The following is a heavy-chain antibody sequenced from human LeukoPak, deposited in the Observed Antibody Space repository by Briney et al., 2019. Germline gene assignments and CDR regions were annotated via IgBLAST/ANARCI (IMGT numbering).Heavy chain of an antibody. CDR1: GFTFSSYW. J-gene: IGHJ4*02. D-gene: IGHD6-19*01. CDR2: ISGSGTNS. CDR3: AKDGSTAVAGTGDRPFDY. V-gene: IGHV3-23*01. Sequence: EGSLRLSCAASGFTFSSYWMSWVRQAPGRGLEWVSGISGSGTNSHYADSVKGRFTISRDNSKHTVYLQMNTLRAEDTAIYYCAKDGSTAVAGTGDRPFDYWGQGTLVTVSS.